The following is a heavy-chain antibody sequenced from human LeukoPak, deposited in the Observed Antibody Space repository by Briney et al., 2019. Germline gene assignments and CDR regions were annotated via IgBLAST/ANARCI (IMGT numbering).Heavy chain of an antibody. CDR3: ASQSSSWYNWFDP. V-gene: IGHV3-66*02. CDR1: GFTVSSNY. CDR2: IYSGGST. Sequence: GGSLRLSCAASGFTVSSNYMSWVRQAPGKGLEWVSVIYSGGSTYYADSVKGRFTISRDNSKNTLYLQMNSPRAEDTAVYYCASQSSSWYNWFDPWGQGTLVTVSS. D-gene: IGHD6-13*01. J-gene: IGHJ5*02.